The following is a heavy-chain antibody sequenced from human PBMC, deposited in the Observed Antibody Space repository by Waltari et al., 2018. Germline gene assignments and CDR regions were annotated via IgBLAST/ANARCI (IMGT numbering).Heavy chain of an antibody. J-gene: IGHJ3*02. CDR1: GFTFSSYS. D-gene: IGHD4-17*01. CDR3: ARVGLVTTNDAFDI. V-gene: IGHV3-21*01. Sequence: EVQLVESGGGLVKPGGSLRLSCAASGFTFSSYSMNWVRQAPGKGLEWVSSISSSSSYIYYADSVKGRFTISRDNAKNSLYLQMNSLRAEDTAVYYCARVGLVTTNDAFDIWGQGTMVTVSS. CDR2: ISSSSSYI.